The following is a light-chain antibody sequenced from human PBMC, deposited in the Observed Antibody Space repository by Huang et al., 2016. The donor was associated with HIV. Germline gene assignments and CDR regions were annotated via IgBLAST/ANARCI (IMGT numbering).Light chain of an antibody. CDR2: WGS. J-gene: IGKJ1*01. CDR1: QSVLYSSNNKNY. CDR3: QQYYSTPRT. V-gene: IGKV4-1*01. Sequence: DIVMTQSPDSLTVSLGERATINCKSSQSVLYSSNNKNYLAWYQQKPGQSPKLLIYWGSTRESGVPDRFSGRGSGTDFSLTITSLQAEDVAVYYCQQYYSTPRTFGQGTKVEIK.